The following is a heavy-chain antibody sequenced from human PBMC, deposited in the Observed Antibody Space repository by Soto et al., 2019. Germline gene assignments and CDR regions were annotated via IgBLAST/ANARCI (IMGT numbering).Heavy chain of an antibody. CDR2: IWYDGSNK. J-gene: IGHJ6*02. D-gene: IGHD2-2*01. Sequence: QVQLVESGGGVVQPGRSLRLSCAESGFTFSSYDMHWVRQAPGKGLEWVAVIWYDGSNKYYADSVKGRFTISRDNSKNTLYRHMNSLRAEDTAVYYCARAHQLPQIQYSYYGMDVWGQGTTVTVSS. CDR1: GFTFSSYD. CDR3: ARAHQLPQIQYSYYGMDV. V-gene: IGHV3-33*01.